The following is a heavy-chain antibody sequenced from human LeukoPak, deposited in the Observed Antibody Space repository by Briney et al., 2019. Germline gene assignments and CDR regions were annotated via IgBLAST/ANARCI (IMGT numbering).Heavy chain of an antibody. D-gene: IGHD2-15*01. V-gene: IGHV4-39*01. Sequence: PSETLSLTCTVSGDSISSSDYWWGWIRQPPGKGLDWIASIHYSGRTHYNPSLQSRVTISVDTSKNQFSLNLNSVTAADTAVYYCARQRGLGSWSFDYWGHGTLVTVSS. CDR1: GDSISSSDYW. CDR3: ARQRGLGSWSFDY. CDR2: IHYSGRT. J-gene: IGHJ4*01.